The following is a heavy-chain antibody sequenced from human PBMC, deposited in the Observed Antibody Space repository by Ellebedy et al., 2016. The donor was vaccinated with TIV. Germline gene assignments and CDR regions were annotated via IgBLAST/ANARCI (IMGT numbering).Heavy chain of an antibody. CDR2: ISTGKGDT. D-gene: IGHD3-22*01. Sequence: AASVKISCKASGYTLTSHNMHWVRQAPGRGLEWMGWISTGKGDTRYSQTFQGRLTITRDPSASTAYMELSSLRSEDTALDYCAKELRYSSGYYYPYWGQGTLVTVSS. CDR1: GYTLTSHN. V-gene: IGHV1-3*04. J-gene: IGHJ4*02. CDR3: AKELRYSSGYYYPY.